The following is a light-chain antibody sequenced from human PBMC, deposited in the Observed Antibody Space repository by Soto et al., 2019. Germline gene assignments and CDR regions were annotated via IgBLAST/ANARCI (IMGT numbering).Light chain of an antibody. CDR3: EHYNSYLT. V-gene: IGKV1-5*03. J-gene: IGKJ1*01. Sequence: DIQMTQSPSTLSASVGDRVTITCRASQSISTWLAWYQQKPVKAPKLLIYKASSLESGVPSRFSGGGSGTEFTLTISSLQPDDFATEDGEHYNSYLTVGQGTKVDIK. CDR2: KAS. CDR1: QSISTW.